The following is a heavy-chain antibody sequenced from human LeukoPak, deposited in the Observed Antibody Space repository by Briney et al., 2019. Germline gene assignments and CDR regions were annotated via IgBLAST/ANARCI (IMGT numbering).Heavy chain of an antibody. D-gene: IGHD6-13*01. CDR2: INHSGST. V-gene: IGHV4-34*01. Sequence: SETLSLTCAVYGGSFSGYYWSWIRQPPGKGLEWIGEINHSGSTNYNPSLKSRVTISVDTSKNQFSLKLSSVTAADTAVYYCARMGSSWPYYYYYMDVWGKGTTVTVSS. J-gene: IGHJ6*03. CDR3: ARMGSSWPYYYYYMDV. CDR1: GGSFSGYY.